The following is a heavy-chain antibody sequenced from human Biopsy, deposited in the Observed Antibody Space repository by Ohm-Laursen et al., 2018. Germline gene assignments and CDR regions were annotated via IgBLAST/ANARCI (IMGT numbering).Heavy chain of an antibody. D-gene: IGHD3-9*01. J-gene: IGHJ1*01. Sequence: SSVKVSCKAPGGTFSNYGVNWVRQAPGQGLEWLRGNIPILGTGNYAQKFQDRVAVAADTSTSTATMELRSLRSDDTAVYYCATKLTGYFHHWGQGTLVIVSS. V-gene: IGHV1-69*06. CDR3: ATKLTGYFHH. CDR1: GGTFSNYG. CDR2: NIPILGTG.